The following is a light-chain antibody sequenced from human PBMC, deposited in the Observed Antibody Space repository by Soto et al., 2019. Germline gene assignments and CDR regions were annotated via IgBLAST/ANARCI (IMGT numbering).Light chain of an antibody. Sequence: SALTQPPSASGSPGQPVTISCTGTSSDVGGYNFVAWYQQHPGKAPKLMISEVSKRPSGVPDRFSGSKSGNTASLTVSGLQAEDEADYYCSSYAGSNIFVFGTGTKVTVL. CDR3: SSYAGSNIFV. CDR1: SSDVGGYNF. J-gene: IGLJ1*01. V-gene: IGLV2-8*01. CDR2: EVS.